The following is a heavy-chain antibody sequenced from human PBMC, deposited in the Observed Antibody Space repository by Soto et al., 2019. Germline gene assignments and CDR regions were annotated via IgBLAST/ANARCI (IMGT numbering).Heavy chain of an antibody. CDR3: PKDHTESTFDY. CDR1: GFTFSSYG. Sequence: GGSLRLSCAASGFTFSSYGMHWVRQAPGKGLEWVAVISYDGSNKYYADSVKGRFTISRDNSKNTLYLQMNSLRAEDTAVYYCPKDHTESTFDYWGQGTLVTVSS. D-gene: IGHD5-18*01. V-gene: IGHV3-30*18. J-gene: IGHJ4*02. CDR2: ISYDGSNK.